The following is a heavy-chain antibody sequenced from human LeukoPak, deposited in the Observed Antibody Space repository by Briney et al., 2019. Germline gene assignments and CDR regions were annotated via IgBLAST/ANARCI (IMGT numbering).Heavy chain of an antibody. J-gene: IGHJ4*02. CDR1: GYTFTSYG. V-gene: IGHV1-18*01. Sequence: ASVKVSCKASGYTFTSYGISWVRQPPGQGLEWMGWISAYNGNTNYAQKLQGRVTMTTDTSTSTAYMELRSLRSDDTAVYYCARVGGYVGGWTPLVDYWGQGTLVTVSS. CDR3: ARVGGYVGGWTPLVDY. D-gene: IGHD3-16*01. CDR2: ISAYNGNT.